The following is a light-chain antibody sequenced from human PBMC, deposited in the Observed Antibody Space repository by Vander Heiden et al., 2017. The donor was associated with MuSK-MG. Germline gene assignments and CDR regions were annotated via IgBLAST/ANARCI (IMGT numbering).Light chain of an antibody. V-gene: IGLV1-44*01. CDR2: SNN. J-gene: IGLJ3*02. Sequence: SVLTQPPSASRTPGQRVTIPCSGSSSNIGSNTVNWYQQHPGTAPKLLIYSNNQRPSGVPDRFSGSKSGTSASLAISGLQSEDEADYYCAAWDDSRNGCVFGGGTKLNVL. CDR3: AAWDDSRNGCV. CDR1: SSNIGSNT.